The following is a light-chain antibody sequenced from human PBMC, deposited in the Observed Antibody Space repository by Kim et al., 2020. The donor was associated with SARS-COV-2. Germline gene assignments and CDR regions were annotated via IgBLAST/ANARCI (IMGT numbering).Light chain of an antibody. CDR1: QSVLYSSNNKNY. Sequence: ATINCKSSQSVLYSSNNKNYLAWYQQKPGQPPKLLIYWASTRESGVPDRFSGSGSGTDFTLTISSLQAEDVAVYYCQQYYSTQRTFGPGTKVDIK. J-gene: IGKJ3*01. CDR2: WAS. V-gene: IGKV4-1*01. CDR3: QQYYSTQRT.